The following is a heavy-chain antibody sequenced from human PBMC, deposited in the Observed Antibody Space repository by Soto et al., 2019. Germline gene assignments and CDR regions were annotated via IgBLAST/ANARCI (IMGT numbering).Heavy chain of an antibody. D-gene: IGHD4-17*01. J-gene: IGHJ4*02. CDR2: IYYSGST. CDR1: GGSISSSSYY. CDR3: ARQGGGLYGDYLGGYFDY. Sequence: SETLSLTCTVSGGSISSSSYYWGWIRQPPGKGLEWIGSIYYSGSTYYNPSLKSRVTMSVDTSKNQFSLKLSSVTAADTAVYYCARQGGGLYGDYLGGYFDYWGQGTLVTVSS. V-gene: IGHV4-39*01.